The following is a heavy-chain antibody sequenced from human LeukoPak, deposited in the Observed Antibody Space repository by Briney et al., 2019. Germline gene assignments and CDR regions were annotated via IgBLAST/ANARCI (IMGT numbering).Heavy chain of an antibody. V-gene: IGHV4-59*01. D-gene: IGHD5-18*01. J-gene: IGHJ4*02. CDR2: IYYSGST. Sequence: SETLSLTCTVSGGSISNYYWSWIRQPPGKGLEGIGYIYYSGSTNYNPSLKSRVTISVDTPKNQFSLNLSSVTAADTAVYYCARDGRGYSYGYSYFDYWGQGILVTVSS. CDR1: GGSISNYY. CDR3: ARDGRGYSYGYSYFDY.